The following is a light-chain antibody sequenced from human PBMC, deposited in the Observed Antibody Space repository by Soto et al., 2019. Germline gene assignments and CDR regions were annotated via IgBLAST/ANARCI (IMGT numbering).Light chain of an antibody. J-gene: IGKJ4*01. Sequence: EIVMTQSPATLSVSPGERATLSCRASESVSNNLAWYQQKPGQAPRLLIYHASTRATGIPARFSGSGSGTELTLTITSLQPEDSAAYYCQQYNKWPLTFGGGTREEIK. CDR2: HAS. V-gene: IGKV3-15*01. CDR3: QQYNKWPLT. CDR1: ESVSNN.